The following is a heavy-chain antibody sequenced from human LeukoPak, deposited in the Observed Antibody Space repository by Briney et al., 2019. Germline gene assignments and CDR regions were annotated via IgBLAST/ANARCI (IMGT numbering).Heavy chain of an antibody. CDR1: GGSISSGSYY. D-gene: IGHD5-24*01. CDR2: IYTSGST. Sequence: PSETLSLTCTVSGGSISSGSYYWSWIRQPAGKGLEWIGRIYTSGSTNYNPSLKSRVTISVDTSKNQFSLKLSSVTAADTAVYYCARERDGYNWVDYWGQGTLVTVSS. V-gene: IGHV4-61*02. J-gene: IGHJ4*02. CDR3: ARERDGYNWVDY.